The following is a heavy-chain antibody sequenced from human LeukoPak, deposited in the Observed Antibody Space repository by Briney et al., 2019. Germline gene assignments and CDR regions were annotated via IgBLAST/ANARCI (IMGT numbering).Heavy chain of an antibody. CDR3: AKLFTGTTSDSY. D-gene: IGHD1-1*01. CDR1: GFTFSSYG. CDR2: ISYDGSNK. Sequence: PGRSLRLSCVASGFTFSSYGMHWVRQAPGKGLEWVAVISYDGSNKYYADSVKGRFTISRDNSKNTLYLQMNSLRAEDTAVYYCAKLFTGTTSDSYWGQGTLVTVSS. V-gene: IGHV3-30*18. J-gene: IGHJ4*02.